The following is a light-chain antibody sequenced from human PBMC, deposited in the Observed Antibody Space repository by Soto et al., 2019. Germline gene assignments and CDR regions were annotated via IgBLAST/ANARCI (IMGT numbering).Light chain of an antibody. CDR2: GNS. Sequence: QSVLTQPPSVSGAPGQRVTISCTGSSSNIGAGYDVHWYQQLPGTAPKLLIYGNSNRPSGFPDRFSVSKSGTSASLAITGLQAEDEADYYCQSYDSSLSVWVFVXXTXLTGL. CDR1: SSNIGAGYD. CDR3: QSYDSSLSVWV. V-gene: IGLV1-40*01. J-gene: IGLJ3*02.